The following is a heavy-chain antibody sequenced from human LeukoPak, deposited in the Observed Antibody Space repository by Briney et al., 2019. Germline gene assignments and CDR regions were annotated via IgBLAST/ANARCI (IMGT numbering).Heavy chain of an antibody. D-gene: IGHD3-9*01. V-gene: IGHV3-23*01. CDR2: ISSSGGST. Sequence: GGSLRLSCAASGFTFSSYAMIWVRQAPGKGLEGVSAISSSGGSTYYADSVKGRFTVSRDNSKNTLYLQMNSLRAEDTAIYYCAQTGLRYFDWLRYWGQGTLVTVSS. CDR3: AQTGLRYFDWLRY. J-gene: IGHJ4*02. CDR1: GFTFSSYA.